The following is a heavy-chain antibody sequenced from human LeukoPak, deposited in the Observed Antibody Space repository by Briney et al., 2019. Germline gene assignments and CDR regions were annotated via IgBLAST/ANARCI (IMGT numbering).Heavy chain of an antibody. CDR1: GYTFTSYA. V-gene: IGHV1-3*01. Sequence: ASVKVSCKASGYTFTSYAMHWVRQAPGQRLEWMGWINAGNGNTKYSQKFQGRVTITRDTSASTAYMELSSLRSGDTAVYYCARTMVPNLTYYYGMDVWGQGTTVTVSS. CDR2: INAGNGNT. CDR3: ARTMVPNLTYYYGMDV. D-gene: IGHD3-10*01. J-gene: IGHJ6*02.